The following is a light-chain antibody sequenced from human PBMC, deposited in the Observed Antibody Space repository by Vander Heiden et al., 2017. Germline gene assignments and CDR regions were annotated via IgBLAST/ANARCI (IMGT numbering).Light chain of an antibody. V-gene: IGKV2-28*01. CDR3: MQALQSPRYT. CDR2: LGY. CDR1: QSLLHSNGYNY. Sequence: DLVLAQSPLYLPVAPGEPASISCRSSQSLLHSNGYNYLDWYLQKTGQSPQLLIYLGYNRSSGVPDRFSGSGSGTDFTLKISRVEAEDVGVYYCMQALQSPRYTFGQGTKLEIK. J-gene: IGKJ2*01.